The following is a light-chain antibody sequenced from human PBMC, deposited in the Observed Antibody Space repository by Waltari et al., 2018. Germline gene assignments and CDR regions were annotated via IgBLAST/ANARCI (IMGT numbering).Light chain of an antibody. J-gene: IGKJ1*01. CDR3: LQDYNYPWT. CDR2: DIT. Sequence: DVVLTQSPLFLAVTPGQSVSISCKSSQSLLYSDGNTFLTWFHQRPGQSPRRLIYDITSRASGVPARFSGSGSGTNFTLTISSLQPEDFATYYCLQDYNYPWTFGQGTKVEIK. CDR1: QSLLYSDGNTF. V-gene: IGKV2-30*01.